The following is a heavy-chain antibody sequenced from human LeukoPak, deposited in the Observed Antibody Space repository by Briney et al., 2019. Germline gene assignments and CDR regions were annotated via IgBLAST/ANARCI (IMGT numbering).Heavy chain of an antibody. Sequence: GGSLRLSCAASGFTFSSYEMNWVRQAPGKGLEWISYITSSGSTIYYADCVKGRFTTSRDNAKNSLYLQMNSLRAEDTAVYYCARAPAPNCGGDCYPGAFDIWGQGTMVTVSS. CDR1: GFTFSSYE. D-gene: IGHD2-21*02. J-gene: IGHJ3*02. CDR2: ITSSGSTI. CDR3: ARAPAPNCGGDCYPGAFDI. V-gene: IGHV3-48*03.